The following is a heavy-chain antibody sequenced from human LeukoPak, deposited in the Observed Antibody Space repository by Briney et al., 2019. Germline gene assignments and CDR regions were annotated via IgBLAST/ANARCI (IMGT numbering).Heavy chain of an antibody. V-gene: IGHV1-69*13. CDR3: ARGRGDYDILTGYYMDFDY. Sequence: ASVKVSCKASGGTFSSYAISWVRQAPGQGLEWMGGIIPIFGTANYAQKFQGRVTITADESTSTAYMELSSLRSEDTAVYYCARGRGDYDILTGYYMDFDYWGQGTLVTVSS. D-gene: IGHD3-9*01. CDR2: IIPIFGTA. CDR1: GGTFSSYA. J-gene: IGHJ4*02.